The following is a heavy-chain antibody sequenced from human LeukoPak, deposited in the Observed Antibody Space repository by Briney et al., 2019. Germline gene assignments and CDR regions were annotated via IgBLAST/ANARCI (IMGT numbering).Heavy chain of an antibody. V-gene: IGHV4-4*02. CDR1: GGSISSSNW. CDR3: ARGPTAGVLDY. D-gene: IGHD2-2*01. J-gene: IGHJ4*02. Sequence: SETLSLTCAVSGGSISSSNWWSWVRQPPGKGLEWIGEIYHSGSTNYNPSLKSRVTISVDTSKNQFSLKLSSVTAADTAVYYCARGPTAGVLDYWGQGTLVTVSS. CDR2: IYHSGST.